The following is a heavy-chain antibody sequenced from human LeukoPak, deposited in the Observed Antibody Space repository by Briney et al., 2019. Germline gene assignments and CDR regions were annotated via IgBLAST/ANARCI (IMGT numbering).Heavy chain of an antibody. Sequence: ASVKVSCKASGYTFTSYDINWVRQATGQGLEWMGWMNPNSGNTGYAQKFQGRVTMTRNTSISTAYMELSSLRSEDTAVYYCARVTMVRGDPFDYWGQGTLVTVSS. V-gene: IGHV1-8*01. J-gene: IGHJ4*02. CDR1: GYTFTSYD. D-gene: IGHD3-10*01. CDR2: MNPNSGNT. CDR3: ARVTMVRGDPFDY.